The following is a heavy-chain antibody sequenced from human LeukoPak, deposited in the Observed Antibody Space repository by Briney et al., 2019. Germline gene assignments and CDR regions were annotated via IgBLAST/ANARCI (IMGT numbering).Heavy chain of an antibody. CDR1: GGSISNHY. J-gene: IGHJ4*02. CDR2: IYYSGST. CDR3: ARAGSHAMVLEY. D-gene: IGHD5-18*01. Sequence: PSETLSLTCTVSGGSISNHYWSWIRQPPGKGLEWIGYIYYSGSTNYNPSLKSRVIISVDTSKNRFSLKLSSVTAADTAVYYCARAGSHAMVLEYWGQGTLVTVTS. V-gene: IGHV4-59*08.